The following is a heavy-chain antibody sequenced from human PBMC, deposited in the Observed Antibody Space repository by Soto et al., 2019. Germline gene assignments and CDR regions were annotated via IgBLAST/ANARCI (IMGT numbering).Heavy chain of an antibody. CDR3: ARDSLGLNWFDP. J-gene: IGHJ5*02. V-gene: IGHV1-69*13. Sequence: SVKVSCKASGGTFSSYAISWVRQAPGQGLEWMGGIIPIFGTANYAQKFQGRVTITADESTSTAYMELSSLRSEDTAVYYCARDSLGLNWFDPWGQGTLVTVSS. CDR1: GGTFSSYA. D-gene: IGHD4-17*01. CDR2: IIPIFGTA.